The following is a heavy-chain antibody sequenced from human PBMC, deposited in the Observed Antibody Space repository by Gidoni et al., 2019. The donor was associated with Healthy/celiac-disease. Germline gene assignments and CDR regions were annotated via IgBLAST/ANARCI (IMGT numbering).Heavy chain of an antibody. CDR3: ARGYCSGGSCSRNYYYYYMDV. Sequence: QVQLQESGPGLVKPSETLSLTCTVSGGSISSYYWRWIRQPPGKGLEWIGYIYYSGSTNYNPSLKSRVTISVDTSKNQFSLKLSSVTAADTAVYYCARGYCSGGSCSRNYYYYYMDVWGKGTTVTVSS. V-gene: IGHV4-59*01. J-gene: IGHJ6*03. D-gene: IGHD2-15*01. CDR2: IYYSGST. CDR1: GGSISSYY.